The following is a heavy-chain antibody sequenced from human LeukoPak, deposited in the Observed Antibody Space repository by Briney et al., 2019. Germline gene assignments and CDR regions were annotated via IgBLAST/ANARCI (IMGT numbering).Heavy chain of an antibody. D-gene: IGHD3-22*01. J-gene: IGHJ3*02. CDR2: IDPNSGDT. CDR1: GYTFTGYY. V-gene: IGHV1-2*02. Sequence: ASVKVSCKTSGYTFTGYYIHWVRQAPGQGLEWMGWIDPNSGDTNYAQKFQGRVSMTGDTSISTAYMELSRLRSDDTAVYYCARTLVVINDAFDIWGQGTMVTVSS. CDR3: ARTLVVINDAFDI.